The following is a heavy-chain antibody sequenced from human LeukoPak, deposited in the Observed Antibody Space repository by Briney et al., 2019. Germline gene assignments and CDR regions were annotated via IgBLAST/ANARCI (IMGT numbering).Heavy chain of an antibody. Sequence: ASVKVSCKASGYTFTSYYMHWVRQAPGQGLEWMGIINPSGGSTSYAQKFQGRVTITADESTSTAYMELSSLRSEDTAVYYCARRNQAGNAFDIWGQGTMVTVSS. CDR3: ARRNQAGNAFDI. D-gene: IGHD3-10*01. CDR1: GYTFTSYY. V-gene: IGHV1-46*01. CDR2: INPSGGST. J-gene: IGHJ3*02.